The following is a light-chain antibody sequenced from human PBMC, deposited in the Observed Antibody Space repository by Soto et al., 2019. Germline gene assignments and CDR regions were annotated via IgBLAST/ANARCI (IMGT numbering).Light chain of an antibody. Sequence: HLVLTQSPSASASLGASVKLTCTLSSGHSSYAIAWHQQQPEKGPRYLMKLNSDGSHSKGDGIPDRFSGSSPGAERYLTISSLQSEDEADYYCQTWGTGIVVFGGGTKVTVL. V-gene: IGLV4-69*01. J-gene: IGLJ2*01. CDR3: QTWGTGIVV. CDR1: SGHSSYA. CDR2: LNSDGSH.